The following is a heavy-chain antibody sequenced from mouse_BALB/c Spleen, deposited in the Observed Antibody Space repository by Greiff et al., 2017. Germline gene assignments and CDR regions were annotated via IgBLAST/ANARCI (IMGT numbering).Heavy chain of an antibody. CDR2: ISYSGST. V-gene: IGHV3-2*02. CDR1: GYSITSDYA. Sequence: EVQLQQSGPGLVKPSQSLSLTCTVTGYSITSDYAWNWIRQFPGNKLEWMGYISYSGSTSYNPSLKSRISITRDTSKNQFFLQLNSVTTEDTATYYCARTLIHYYGYGYLDYWGQGTSVTVSS. J-gene: IGHJ4*01. D-gene: IGHD1-2*01. CDR3: ARTLIHYYGYGYLDY.